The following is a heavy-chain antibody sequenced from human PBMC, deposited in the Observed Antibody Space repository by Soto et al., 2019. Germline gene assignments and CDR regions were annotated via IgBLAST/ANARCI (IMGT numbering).Heavy chain of an antibody. CDR1: GGTFSSYA. D-gene: IGHD3-22*01. J-gene: IGHJ4*02. V-gene: IGHV1-69*13. Sequence: ASVKVSCKASGGTFSSYAISWVRQAPGQGLEWMGGIIPIFGTANYAQKFQGRVTITADESTSTAYMELSSLRPEDTAVYYCARSPSSGYYPTDYWGQGTLVTVSS. CDR2: IIPIFGTA. CDR3: ARSPSSGYYPTDY.